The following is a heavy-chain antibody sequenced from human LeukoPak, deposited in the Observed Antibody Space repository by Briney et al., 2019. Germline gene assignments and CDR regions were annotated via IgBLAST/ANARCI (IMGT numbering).Heavy chain of an antibody. CDR3: ARGPYGAGISNWFDP. Sequence: SETLSLTCTVSGYSINNTYYWGWIRQPPGKGLEWIGSIYHSGRTYYNPSLKSRVTISVDTSKNQFSLKLSSATTADTAVYYCARGPYGAGISNWFDPWGQGTLVIVSS. J-gene: IGHJ5*02. CDR1: GYSINNTYY. V-gene: IGHV4-38-2*02. D-gene: IGHD3-10*01. CDR2: IYHSGRT.